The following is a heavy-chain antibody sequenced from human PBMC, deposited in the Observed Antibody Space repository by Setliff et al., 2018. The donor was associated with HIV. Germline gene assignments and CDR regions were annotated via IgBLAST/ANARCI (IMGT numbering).Heavy chain of an antibody. Sequence: SETLSLTCTVFGGSINSDSYYWTWIRQPAGKGLEWIGHIHTSGSTNYNPSLKSRVTRSIDTSKNQFSLKLRPATATDTALYYWARVSSSYYFLGAFDSWGQRTLVTVSS. CDR1: GGSINSDSYY. J-gene: IGHJ4*02. D-gene: IGHD6-13*01. CDR3: ARVSSSYYFLGAFDS. CDR2: IHTSGST. V-gene: IGHV4-61*09.